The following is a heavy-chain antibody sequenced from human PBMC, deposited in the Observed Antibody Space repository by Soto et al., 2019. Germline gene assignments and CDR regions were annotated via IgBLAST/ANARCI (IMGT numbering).Heavy chain of an antibody. CDR3: ARGPTHFYYFYS. V-gene: IGHV1-2*04. CDR2: INPNSGGT. Sequence: ASVKVSCEASGYTFTGYYMHWVRQAPGQGLEWMGWINPNSGGTNYAQKFQGWVTMTRDTSISTAYMELSRLRSDDTAVYYCARGPTHFYYFYSWGQGTLVTVSS. J-gene: IGHJ4*02. CDR1: GYTFTGYY.